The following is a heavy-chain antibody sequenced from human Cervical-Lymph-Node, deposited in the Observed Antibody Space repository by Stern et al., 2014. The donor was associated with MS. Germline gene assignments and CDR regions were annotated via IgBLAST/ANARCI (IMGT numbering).Heavy chain of an antibody. D-gene: IGHD1/OR15-1a*01. CDR2: IYPGDSDP. CDR3: VRQAPEQTLDY. J-gene: IGHJ4*02. CDR1: GYSFTSYW. Sequence: VQLVESGAEVKKPGDSLKISCKASGYSFTSYWIGWVRQMPGKGLEWIGIIYPGDSDPRDSPSVQGQVTISADRSISTAYLQWSSLKASDTAMYYCVRQAPEQTLDYWGQGTLVTVSS. V-gene: IGHV5-51*01.